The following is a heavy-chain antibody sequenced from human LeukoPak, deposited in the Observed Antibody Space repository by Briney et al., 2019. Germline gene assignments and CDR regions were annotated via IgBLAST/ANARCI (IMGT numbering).Heavy chain of an antibody. CDR1: GFTVSSKY. D-gene: IGHD5-24*01. J-gene: IGHJ4*02. V-gene: IGHV3-53*01. CDR3: ATDGYNYCEY. Sequence: GGSLSLSCAASGFTVSSKYMSWVRQAPGKGLEWVSLIYSDGRTYYADSVKGRFTISRDNSRNTLYLQMNSLRPEDTAVYYCATDGYNYCEYWGQGPLVTVSS. CDR2: IYSDGRT.